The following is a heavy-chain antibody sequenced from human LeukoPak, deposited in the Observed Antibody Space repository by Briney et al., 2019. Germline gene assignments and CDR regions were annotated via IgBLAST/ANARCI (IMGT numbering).Heavy chain of an antibody. Sequence: SGGSLRLSCAASGFTFSSYEMNWVRQAPGKGLEWVSYISSSGSTIYYADSVKGRFTISRDNAKNSLYLQMNSLRAEDTAVYYCARWRHDYGDYAGGYWGQGTLVTVSS. J-gene: IGHJ4*02. D-gene: IGHD4-17*01. CDR1: GFTFSSYE. CDR3: ARWRHDYGDYAGGY. V-gene: IGHV3-48*03. CDR2: ISSSGSTI.